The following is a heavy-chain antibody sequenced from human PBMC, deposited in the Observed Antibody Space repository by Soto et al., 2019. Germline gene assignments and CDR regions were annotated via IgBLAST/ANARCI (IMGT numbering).Heavy chain of an antibody. CDR2: TSAYNGNT. Sequence: GASVKVSCKASGYTFTSYGISWVRQAPGQGLEWMGWTSAYNGNTNYAQKLQGRVTMTTDTSTSTAYMELRSLRSDDTAVHYCARSVPQNRITIFGVVIIGAFDIWGQGTMVTVSS. CDR3: ARSVPQNRITIFGVVIIGAFDI. V-gene: IGHV1-18*01. D-gene: IGHD3-3*01. CDR1: GYTFTSYG. J-gene: IGHJ3*02.